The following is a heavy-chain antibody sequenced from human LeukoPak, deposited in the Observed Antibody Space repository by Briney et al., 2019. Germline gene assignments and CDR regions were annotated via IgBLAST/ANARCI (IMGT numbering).Heavy chain of an antibody. CDR2: IIGSGGSA. CDR3: ARGDPYYDFWSGYH. CDR1: GFTFSSFA. Sequence: GGSLRLSCSASGFTFSSFALSWVRQAPGKGLEWVSGIIGSGGSAYYADSVKGRFTISRDNAKNSLYLQMNSLRAEDTAVYYCARGDPYYDFWSGYHWSQGTLVTVSS. V-gene: IGHV3-23*01. J-gene: IGHJ4*02. D-gene: IGHD3-3*01.